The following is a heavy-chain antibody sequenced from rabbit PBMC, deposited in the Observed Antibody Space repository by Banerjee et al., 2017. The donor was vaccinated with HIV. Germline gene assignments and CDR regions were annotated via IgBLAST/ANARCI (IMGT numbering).Heavy chain of an antibody. V-gene: IGHV1S45*01. CDR1: GFSFSLKYV. Sequence: QEQLEESGGDLVKPEGSLTLTCTASGFSFSLKYVMCWVRQAPGKGLELIGCIYTGSGSTYYASWAKGRFTISTTSSTTVTLQMTSLTAADTATYFCARDAGTIYAYGMDLWGPGTLVTVS. CDR3: ARDAGTIYAYGMDL. J-gene: IGHJ6*01. CDR2: IYTGSGST. D-gene: IGHD8-1*01.